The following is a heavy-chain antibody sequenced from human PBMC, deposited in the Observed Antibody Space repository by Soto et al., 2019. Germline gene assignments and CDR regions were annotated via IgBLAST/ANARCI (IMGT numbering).Heavy chain of an antibody. Sequence: VDSLKISCQGSGYTFASYWIAWVRPMPGKGLEWMGLIYPADSDTRYSPSFQGQVTISADKSINTAYLEWRTLKTSDSAMYFCARQSLYSSGAFDYWGLGTLVNVSS. D-gene: IGHD6-19*01. CDR2: IYPADSDT. CDR3: ARQSLYSSGAFDY. J-gene: IGHJ4*02. CDR1: GYTFASYW. V-gene: IGHV5-51*01.